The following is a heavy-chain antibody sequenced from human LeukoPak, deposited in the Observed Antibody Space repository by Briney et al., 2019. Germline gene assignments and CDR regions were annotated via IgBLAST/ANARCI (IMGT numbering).Heavy chain of an antibody. CDR2: ISGSGGST. V-gene: IGHV3-23*01. Sequence: GGSLRLSCAASGFTFSYSAMSWVRQAPGKGLEWVSAISGSGGSTYYADSVQGRFTISRDNSKNTVYLQMNSLRAEDTAVYYCAKGSADVRPYYFDFRGQGALVIVSS. J-gene: IGHJ4*02. D-gene: IGHD2-15*01. CDR3: AKGSADVRPYYFDF. CDR1: GFTFSYSA.